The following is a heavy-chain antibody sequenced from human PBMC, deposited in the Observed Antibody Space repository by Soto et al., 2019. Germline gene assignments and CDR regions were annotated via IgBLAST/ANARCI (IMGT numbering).Heavy chain of an antibody. Sequence: GGSLRLSCAASGFTFSSYAMSWVRQAPGKGLEWVSAISGSGGSTYYADSVKGRFTISRDNSKNTLYLQMNSLRAEDTAVYYCAKDGSGYSSGWYGWLDYWGQGTLVTVSS. J-gene: IGHJ4*02. CDR2: ISGSGGST. CDR1: GFTFSSYA. V-gene: IGHV3-23*01. CDR3: AKDGSGYSSGWYGWLDY. D-gene: IGHD6-19*01.